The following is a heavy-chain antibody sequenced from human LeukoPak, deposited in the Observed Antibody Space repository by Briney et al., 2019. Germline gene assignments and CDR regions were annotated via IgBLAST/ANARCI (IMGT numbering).Heavy chain of an antibody. D-gene: IGHD5-18*01. CDR2: IYTSGST. CDR1: GGFISSGSYY. V-gene: IGHV4-61*02. Sequence: PSQTLSLTCTVSGGFISSGSYYWSWIRQPAGKGLEWIGRIYTSGSTNYNPSLKSRVTISVDTSKNQFSLKLSSVTAADTAVYYCARDQYSLFDYWGQGTLVTVSS. CDR3: ARDQYSLFDY. J-gene: IGHJ4*02.